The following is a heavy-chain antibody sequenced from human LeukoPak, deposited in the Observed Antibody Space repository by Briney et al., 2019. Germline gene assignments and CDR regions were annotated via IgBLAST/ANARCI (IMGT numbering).Heavy chain of an antibody. CDR2: IIPIFGTA. CDR3: ARDRDPYSSSSPDY. J-gene: IGHJ4*02. Sequence: GASVKVSCKASGGTFSSYAISWVRQAPGQGLEWMGGIIPIFGTANYAQKFQGRVTITTDESTSTAYMELSSLRSEDTAVYYCARDRDPYSSSSPDYWGQGTLVTVSS. CDR1: GGTFSSYA. D-gene: IGHD6-6*01. V-gene: IGHV1-69*05.